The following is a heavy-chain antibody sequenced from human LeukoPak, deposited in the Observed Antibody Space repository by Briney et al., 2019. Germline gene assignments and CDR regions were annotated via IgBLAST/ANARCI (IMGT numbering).Heavy chain of an antibody. J-gene: IGHJ4*02. CDR2: FDPEDGET. CDR3: ATACSSTSCYAFDY. D-gene: IGHD2-2*01. CDR1: GYTLTELS. Sequence: ASVKVSCKGSGYTLTELSMHWVRQAPGKGLEWMGGFDPEDGETIYAQKFQGRVTMTEDTSTDTAYMELSSLRSEDTAVYYCATACSSTSCYAFDYWGQGTLVTVSS. V-gene: IGHV1-24*01.